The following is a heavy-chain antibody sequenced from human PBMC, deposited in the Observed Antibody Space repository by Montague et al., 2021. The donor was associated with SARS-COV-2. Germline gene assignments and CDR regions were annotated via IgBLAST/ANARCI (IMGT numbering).Heavy chain of an antibody. CDR2: IYYTGST. V-gene: IGHV4-61*01. CDR1: GSSVSSSSYY. CDR3: ARGSHQYCGGGSCYSTLDY. Sequence: SETLSLTCTISGSSVSSSSYYWNWIRQPPGKGLEWIGYIYYTGSTNYNPSLKSRVTMAVDTSRNQFSLKVNSATAEDTAVYYCARGSHQYCGGGSCYSTLDYWGQGTLATVSS. J-gene: IGHJ4*02. D-gene: IGHD2-15*01.